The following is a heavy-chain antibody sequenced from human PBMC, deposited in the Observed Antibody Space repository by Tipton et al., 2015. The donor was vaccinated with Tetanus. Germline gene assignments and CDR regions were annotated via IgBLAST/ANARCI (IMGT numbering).Heavy chain of an antibody. CDR1: GASFSDYY. CDR3: AFLPKHWLVPSFDP. CDR2: INHSGNT. Sequence: TLSLTCAVYGASFSDYYWSWIRQAPGKGLEWIGEINHSGNTNHNPALKSRATISVDTSKNHFSLNLSSVTAADTAVYYCAFLPKHWLVPSFDPWGQGTLVTVS. D-gene: IGHD6-19*01. V-gene: IGHV4-34*04. J-gene: IGHJ5*02.